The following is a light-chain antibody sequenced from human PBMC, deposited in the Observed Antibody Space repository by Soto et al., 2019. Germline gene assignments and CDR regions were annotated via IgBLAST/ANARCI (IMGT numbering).Light chain of an antibody. J-gene: IGLJ2*01. Sequence: QPVLTQSPSASASLGASVKLTCTQSSGHSNYAIAWHQQQSEKGPRYLMKLNSDGSHSKGDGIPDRFSGSSSGAERYLTISSLQSEDEADYYCQTWGSGIVVFGGGTKLTVL. CDR1: SGHSNYA. CDR3: QTWGSGIVV. CDR2: LNSDGSH. V-gene: IGLV4-69*01.